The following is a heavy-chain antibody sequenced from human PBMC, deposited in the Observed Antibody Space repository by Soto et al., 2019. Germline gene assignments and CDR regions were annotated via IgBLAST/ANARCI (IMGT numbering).Heavy chain of an antibody. D-gene: IGHD6-6*01. CDR1: GDSISSGNYY. Sequence: SETLSLTCTVSGDSISSGNYYWTWIRQRPGKGLERIGYIYNSGGTYYNPFLKSRLTISMGTSENQFSLKLSSLTAADTAVYYCARDRFRRSSGYFDYCGQGALVTVSS. CDR2: IYNSGGT. CDR3: ARDRFRRSSGYFDY. V-gene: IGHV4-31*03. J-gene: IGHJ4*02.